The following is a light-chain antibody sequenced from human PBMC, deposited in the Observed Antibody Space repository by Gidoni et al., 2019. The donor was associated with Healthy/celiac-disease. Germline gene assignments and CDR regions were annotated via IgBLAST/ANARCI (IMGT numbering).Light chain of an antibody. J-gene: IGLJ2*01. CDR1: SSAVGGYNY. V-gene: IGLV2-14*01. Sequence: QSALTQPASVSVSPGQSITISCTGTSSAVGGYNYVSWYQQHPGKAPKLMIYEVRNRPSGVSNRLSGSKAGNTASLTISGLQAEDEADYYCSAYTSSSTLRVFGGGTKLTVL. CDR2: EVR. CDR3: SAYTSSSTLRV.